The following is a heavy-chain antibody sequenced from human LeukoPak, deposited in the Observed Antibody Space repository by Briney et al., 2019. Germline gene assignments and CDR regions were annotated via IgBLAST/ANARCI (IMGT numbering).Heavy chain of an antibody. Sequence: GSLRLSCAASGFTFSSYGMHWVRPAPGKGLEWLAAISHDGSKKYYADSVNGRFTISRDNSKNTLWLQMNSLRAEDTAVYYCAKWDYAGMTRAFDIWGQGTLVTFSS. CDR2: ISHDGSKK. CDR1: GFTFSSYG. V-gene: IGHV3-30*18. CDR3: AKWDYAGMTRAFDI. J-gene: IGHJ3*02. D-gene: IGHD3-16*01.